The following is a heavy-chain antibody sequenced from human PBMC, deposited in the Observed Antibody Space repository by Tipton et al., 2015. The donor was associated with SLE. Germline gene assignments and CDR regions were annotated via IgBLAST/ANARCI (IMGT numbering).Heavy chain of an antibody. V-gene: IGHV4-59*01. CDR1: GGSISSYY. J-gene: IGHJ6*02. CDR2: IYYSGST. Sequence: LRLSCTVSGGSISSYYWSWIRQPPGKGLEWIGYIYYSGSTNYNPSLKSRVTISVDTSKNQFSLKLSSVTAADTAVYYCARDVAGGMDVWGQGTTVTVSS. CDR3: ARDVAGGMDV.